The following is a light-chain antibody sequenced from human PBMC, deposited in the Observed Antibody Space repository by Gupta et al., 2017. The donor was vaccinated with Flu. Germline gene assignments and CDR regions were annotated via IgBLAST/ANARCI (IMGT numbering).Light chain of an antibody. CDR3: MQSEPAPPWT. Sequence: DIVMIQTPLSLSVTPGPPASISCRSSQSLLHDNGKTYLSWFCQKPGQTPQLLIYEVSNRFSGGADRFSGSGSGTDFSLTISRVQAEDVGVYYGMQSEPAPPWTFGQGTKVEIK. CDR2: EVS. CDR1: QSLLHDNGKTY. V-gene: IGKV2D-29*01. J-gene: IGKJ1*01.